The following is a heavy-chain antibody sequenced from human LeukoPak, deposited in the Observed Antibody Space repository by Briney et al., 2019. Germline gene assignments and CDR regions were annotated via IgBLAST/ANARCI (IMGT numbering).Heavy chain of an antibody. V-gene: IGHV4-61*05. Sequence: SGTLSLTCTVSGGSISGSSYYWGWIRQPPGKGLEWIGYIYYSGSTNYNPSLKSRVTISVDTSKNQFSLKLSSVTAADTAVYYCARWLQHEDYFDYWGQGTLVTVSS. CDR1: GGSISGSSYY. D-gene: IGHD5-24*01. CDR2: IYYSGST. CDR3: ARWLQHEDYFDY. J-gene: IGHJ4*02.